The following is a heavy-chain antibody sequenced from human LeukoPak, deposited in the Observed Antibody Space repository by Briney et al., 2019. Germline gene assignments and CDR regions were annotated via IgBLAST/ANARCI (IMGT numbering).Heavy chain of an antibody. CDR2: IYHSGST. CDR3: ARCEDAFDI. CDR1: GASINSSNW. J-gene: IGHJ3*02. V-gene: IGHV4-4*02. Sequence: SGTLSLTCAVSGASINSSNWWSWVRQSPGKGLEWIGEIYHSGSTNYNPSLKSRVTISVDTSKNQFSLKLSSVTAADTAVYYCARCEDAFDIWGQGTMVTVSS.